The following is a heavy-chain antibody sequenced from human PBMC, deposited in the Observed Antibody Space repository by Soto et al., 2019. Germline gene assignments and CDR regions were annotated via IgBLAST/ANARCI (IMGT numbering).Heavy chain of an antibody. J-gene: IGHJ3*02. CDR2: INPNSGGT. V-gene: IGHV1-2*04. D-gene: IGHD5-18*01. CDR3: ARAGYSYGLPYAFDI. Sequence: ASVKVSCKASGYTFTGYYMHWVRQAPGQGLEWMGWINPNSGGTNYAQKFQGWVTMTRDTSISTAYIELSRLRSDDTAVYYCARAGYSYGLPYAFDIWGQGTMVTVS. CDR1: GYTFTGYY.